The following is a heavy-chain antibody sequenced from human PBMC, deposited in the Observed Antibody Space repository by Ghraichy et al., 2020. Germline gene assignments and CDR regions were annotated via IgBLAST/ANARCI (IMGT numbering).Heavy chain of an antibody. V-gene: IGHV3-30-3*01. Sequence: GESLNISCAASGFTFSSYAMHWVRQAPGKGLEWVAVISYDGSNKYYADSVKGRFTISRDNSKNTLYLQMNSLRAEDTAVYYCARDYYDSSGYYDYWGQGTLVTVSS. J-gene: IGHJ4*02. D-gene: IGHD3-22*01. CDR3: ARDYYDSSGYYDY. CDR1: GFTFSSYA. CDR2: ISYDGSNK.